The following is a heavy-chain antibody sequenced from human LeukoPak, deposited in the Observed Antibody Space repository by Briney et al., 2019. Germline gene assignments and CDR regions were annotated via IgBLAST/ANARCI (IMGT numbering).Heavy chain of an antibody. CDR2: MFDSGST. V-gene: IGHV4-59*08. CDR1: GDSISSYY. D-gene: IGHD5-12*01. Sequence: PSETLSLTCTVSGDSISSYYWSWIRQPPGKGLECIGYMFDSGSTNYNPSLKSRVTISVDMSKNQFSLKLRSVTAADTAVYYCARHGAGYSFDFWGQGTLVTVSS. CDR3: ARHGAGYSFDF. J-gene: IGHJ4*02.